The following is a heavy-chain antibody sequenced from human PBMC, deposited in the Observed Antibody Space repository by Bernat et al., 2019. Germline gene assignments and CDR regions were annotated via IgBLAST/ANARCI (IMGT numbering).Heavy chain of an antibody. CDR3: ARAVHSFDY. J-gene: IGHJ4*02. D-gene: IGHD1-1*01. Sequence: QVQLVQSGTEVKKPGASVRVSCKTSGYTFTHHGIGWVRQAPGQGLEWLGVVNPGGGTTTYAQNFQGRVTLTTDTSTSTVYMEVSSLRSQDTAMYYCARAVHSFDYWGQGTLVTVSS. V-gene: IGHV1-46*01. CDR1: GYTFTHHG. CDR2: VNPGGGTT.